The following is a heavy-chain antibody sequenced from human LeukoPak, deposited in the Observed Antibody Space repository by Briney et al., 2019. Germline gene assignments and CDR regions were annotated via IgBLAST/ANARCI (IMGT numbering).Heavy chain of an antibody. CDR2: IKQDGSEK. V-gene: IGHV3-7*01. CDR3: ARDQDGDNVGY. Sequence: GGSLRLSCAASGFTFSTYWMSWVRQAPGKGLEWVANIKQDGSEKYYVDSVKGRFTISRDNAKNSLYLQMNSLRAEDTAVYYCARDQDGDNVGYWGQGTLVTVSS. D-gene: IGHD4-17*01. CDR1: GFTFSTYW. J-gene: IGHJ4*02.